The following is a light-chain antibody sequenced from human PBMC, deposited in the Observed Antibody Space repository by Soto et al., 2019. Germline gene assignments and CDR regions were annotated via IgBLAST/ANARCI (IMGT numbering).Light chain of an antibody. CDR1: QSVSSTY. CDR2: GTS. J-gene: IGKJ2*01. Sequence: EIVLTQSPGTLSLSPGERATLSCRASQSVSSTYVAWYRQKPGQAPRLLIYGTSRRATGIPDRFSGSGSGTDVTLTINRLEPADFAVYYCEHYDSSPGYTFGQGTKLEIK. V-gene: IGKV3-20*01. CDR3: EHYDSSPGYT.